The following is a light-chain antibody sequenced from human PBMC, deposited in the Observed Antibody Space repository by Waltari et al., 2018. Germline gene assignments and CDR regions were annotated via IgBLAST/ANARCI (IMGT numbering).Light chain of an antibody. V-gene: IGKV1-39*01. CDR2: AAS. CDR1: QSISTY. J-gene: IGKJ1*01. CDR3: QQSFISPWT. Sequence: DIQLTQSPSSLSASVGDRVPITCRASQSISTYLNWYQEKPGKAPKLLIFAASSLQSGVPSRFSGSGSGTGFTLSISSLQPEDFATYYCQQSFISPWTFGQGTKVEIK.